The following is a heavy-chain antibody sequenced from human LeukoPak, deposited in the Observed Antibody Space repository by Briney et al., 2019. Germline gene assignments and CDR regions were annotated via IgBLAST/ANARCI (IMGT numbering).Heavy chain of an antibody. CDR1: GYSFTNYW. D-gene: IGHD2-15*01. Sequence: GESLKISCKGSGYSFTNYWIGWVRQMPGKPLEWTGIINPRDSDTRYRPSFQGQVTISADKSISTAYLQWSSLNVSDTAMYYCARWGGYCSGGNCYPLYYFDYWGQGTLVTVSS. CDR2: INPRDSDT. CDR3: ARWGGYCSGGNCYPLYYFDY. J-gene: IGHJ4*02. V-gene: IGHV5-51*01.